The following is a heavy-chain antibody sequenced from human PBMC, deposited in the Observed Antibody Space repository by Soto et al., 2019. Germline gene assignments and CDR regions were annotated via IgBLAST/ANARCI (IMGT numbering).Heavy chain of an antibody. CDR3: ARETKLQNSGYDLTLVGAYYYYSYMDV. CDR1: GGTFSSYA. J-gene: IGHJ6*03. V-gene: IGHV1-69*06. CDR2: IIPIFGTT. Sequence: SVKVSCKASGGTFSSYAISWVRQAPGQGLEWMGGIIPIFGTTNYAQKFQGRVTITADTSTGTAYMELRSLRSDDTAVYYCARETKLQNSGYDLTLVGAYYYYSYMDVWGKGTTVTVSS. D-gene: IGHD5-12*01.